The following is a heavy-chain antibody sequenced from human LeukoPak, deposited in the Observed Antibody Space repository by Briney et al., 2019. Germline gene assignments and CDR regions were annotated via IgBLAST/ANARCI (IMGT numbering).Heavy chain of an antibody. Sequence: GGSLRLSCAASGFTVSSYGMTWVRQAPGKGLEWVSVISSSGGTTYYSDSVKGRFIISRDNSKNTLYLQMNSLRAEDTAVYYCAKAGIAVPATPEYCGQGTQVTVSS. V-gene: IGHV3-23*01. CDR3: AKAGIAVPATPEY. CDR1: GFTVSSYG. CDR2: ISSSGGTT. J-gene: IGHJ4*02. D-gene: IGHD6-19*01.